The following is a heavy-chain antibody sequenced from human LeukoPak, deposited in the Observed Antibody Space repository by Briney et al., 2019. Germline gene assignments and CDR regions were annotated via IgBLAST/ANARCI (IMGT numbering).Heavy chain of an antibody. CDR1: GGSISTYY. CDR2: ISASGGT. J-gene: IGHJ5*02. D-gene: IGHD6-19*01. Sequence: PSETLSLTCTVSGGSISTYYWSWIRQPPGKGLEWIADISASGGTNYSPSLESRVTVSIDSSKNQFSLKLSSVTAADTAVFYCARSPHNSAWYEKWFDPWGQGTLVTVSS. CDR3: ARSPHNSAWYEKWFDP. V-gene: IGHV4-4*08.